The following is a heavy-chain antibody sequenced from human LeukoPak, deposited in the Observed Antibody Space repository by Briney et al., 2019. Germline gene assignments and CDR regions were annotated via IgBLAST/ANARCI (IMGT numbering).Heavy chain of an antibody. Sequence: SETLSLTCTVSGASISGDYWSWIRQPAGKGLEWIGRLCTSGSTNYNPSLKSRVTMSVDRSKNQFSVKLSSVTAADTAVYYCARDIWVTDAYRGDYYYMDVWGKGTTVTVSS. CDR2: LCTSGST. J-gene: IGHJ6*03. CDR3: ARDIWVTDAYRGDYYYMDV. CDR1: GASISGDY. D-gene: IGHD3-16*01. V-gene: IGHV4-4*07.